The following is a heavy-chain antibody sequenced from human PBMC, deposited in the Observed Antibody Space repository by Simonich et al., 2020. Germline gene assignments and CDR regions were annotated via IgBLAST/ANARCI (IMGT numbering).Heavy chain of an antibody. CDR3: ARASRGTWWYYYFDY. V-gene: IGHV1-18*01. CDR1: GYTFTSYG. Sequence: QVQLVQSGAEVKKPGASVKVSCKASGYTFTSYGISWVRQAPGQGLEWMGCVSAYKGKTNYAQKLQGRGTMTTDTSTSTAYMELRSRRSDDTAVYYCARASRGTWWYYYFDYWGQGTLVTVSS. D-gene: IGHD2-15*01. CDR2: VSAYKGKT. J-gene: IGHJ4*02.